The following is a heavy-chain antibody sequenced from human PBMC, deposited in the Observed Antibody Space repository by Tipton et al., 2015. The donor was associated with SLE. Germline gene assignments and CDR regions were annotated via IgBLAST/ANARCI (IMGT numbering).Heavy chain of an antibody. V-gene: IGHV1-8*01. D-gene: IGHD6-13*01. J-gene: IGHJ6*02. CDR3: AREARRQLEFEYYYYGMDV. CDR1: GYTFTSYD. Sequence: QLVQSGAEVKKPGASVKVSCKASGYTFTSYDINWVRQATGQGLEWMGWMNPNSGNTGYAQKFQGRVTMTRNTSISTAYMELSSLRSEDTAVYYCAREARRQLEFEYYYYGMDVWGQGTTVTVSS. CDR2: MNPNSGNT.